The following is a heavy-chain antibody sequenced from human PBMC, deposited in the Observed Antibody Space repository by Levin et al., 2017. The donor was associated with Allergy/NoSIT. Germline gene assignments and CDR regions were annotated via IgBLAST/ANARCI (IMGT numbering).Heavy chain of an antibody. V-gene: IGHV3-13*04. CDR2: IGTAGDT. D-gene: IGHD3-10*01. CDR3: VRGAGQHFDY. Sequence: GGSLRLSCAASGFTFNTYDMHWVRQDKGKGLEWVSVIGTAGDTHYSGSVKGRFTISRENAKNFLYLQMNSLRAGDTAVYYCVRGAGQHFDYWGQGTLVTVSS. CDR1: GFTFNTYD. J-gene: IGHJ4*02.